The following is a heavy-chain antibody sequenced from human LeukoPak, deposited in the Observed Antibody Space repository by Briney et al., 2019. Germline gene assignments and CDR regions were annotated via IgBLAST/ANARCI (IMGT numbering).Heavy chain of an antibody. CDR1: GFTLSTYW. CDR3: ARAPSEIGGYYPEYFRH. D-gene: IGHD3-22*01. V-gene: IGHV3-74*01. CDR2: IKSDGST. Sequence: TGGSLRLSCAASGFTLSTYWMHWVRQAPGKGLVWVSRIKSDGSTNYADSVKGRFTISRDNAKNTVSLQMNSLRPEDTGVYYCARAPSEIGGYYPEYFRHWGQGTLVTVSS. J-gene: IGHJ1*01.